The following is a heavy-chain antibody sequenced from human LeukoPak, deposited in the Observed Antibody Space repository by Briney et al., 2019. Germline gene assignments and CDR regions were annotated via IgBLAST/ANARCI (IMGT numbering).Heavy chain of an antibody. J-gene: IGHJ4*02. CDR1: GFTFSIYA. CDR2: ISATGDST. V-gene: IGHV3-23*01. CDR3: VKGGWGTVLDY. D-gene: IGHD3-10*01. Sequence: GGSLRLSCAASGFTFSIYAMGWVRQAPGEGLEWVSTISATGDSTYYADSVKGRLTITRDNSKSTLYLQMSSVRADDTAVYYCVKGGWGTVLDYWGQGTLVTVSS.